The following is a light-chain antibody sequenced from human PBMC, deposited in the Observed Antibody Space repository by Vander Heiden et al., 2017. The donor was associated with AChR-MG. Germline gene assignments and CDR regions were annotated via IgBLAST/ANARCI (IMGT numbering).Light chain of an antibody. CDR2: SKN. CDR1: SLRSNY. J-gene: IGLJ2*01. V-gene: IGLV3-19*01. Sequence: SSQLTQAPPVSVALGPTVRITFPGDSLRSNYASWYQQKPGQAPVLVIYSKNNRPSGIPDRFSGSSSGNTASLTITGAQAEDEADYYCNARDSSGNHLEVFGGGTKLTVL. CDR3: NARDSSGNHLEV.